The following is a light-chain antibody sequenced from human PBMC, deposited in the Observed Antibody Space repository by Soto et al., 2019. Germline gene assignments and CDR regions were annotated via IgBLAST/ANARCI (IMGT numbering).Light chain of an antibody. CDR2: EVN. CDR3: SSYAGTSNV. Sequence: QCARSQPPSASWSPGHVVAISYTGTSSDVGGYNYVSWYQQHPGKAPKLMIYEVNKRPSGVPDRFSGSKSGNTASLTVSGLQAEDEADYYCSSYAGTSNVFGTGTKVTVL. CDR1: SSDVGGYNY. J-gene: IGLJ1*01. V-gene: IGLV2-8*01.